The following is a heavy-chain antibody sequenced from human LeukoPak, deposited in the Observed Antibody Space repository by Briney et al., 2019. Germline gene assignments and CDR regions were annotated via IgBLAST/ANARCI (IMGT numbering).Heavy chain of an antibody. CDR1: GGSMTSYY. CDR2: IYYSGST. V-gene: IGHV4-59*01. Sequence: SETLSLTCTVSGGSMTSYYWSWIRQSPGKGLEWIGYIYYSGSTTYNPSLKSRVTISVDTSKNQFSLKLSSVTAADTAVYYCARESSRNYYDSSGFDYWGQGTLVTVSS. CDR3: ARESSRNYYDSSGFDY. D-gene: IGHD3-22*01. J-gene: IGHJ4*02.